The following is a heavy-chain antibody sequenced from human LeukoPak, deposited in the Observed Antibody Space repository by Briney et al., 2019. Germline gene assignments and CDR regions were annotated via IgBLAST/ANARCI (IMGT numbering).Heavy chain of an antibody. J-gene: IGHJ6*02. V-gene: IGHV3-9*01. CDR3: AKDMGMVRGVIDYYYGMDV. CDR2: ISWNSGSI. Sequence: AGGSLRLSCAASGFTFDDYAMHWVRQAPGKGLEWVSGISWNSGSIGYADSVKGRFTISRDNAKNSLYLQMNSLRAEDTALYYCAKDMGMVRGVIDYYYGMDVWGQGTTVTVSS. D-gene: IGHD3-10*01. CDR1: GFTFDDYA.